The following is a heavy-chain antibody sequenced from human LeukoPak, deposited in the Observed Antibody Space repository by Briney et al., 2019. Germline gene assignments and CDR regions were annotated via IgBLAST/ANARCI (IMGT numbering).Heavy chain of an antibody. J-gene: IGHJ3*02. D-gene: IGHD5-18*01. CDR2: INPNSRGT. CDR1: GYTFTHYY. V-gene: IGHV1-2*02. CDR3: ARDTAYTAMASDDAFDI. Sequence: GASVKVSFKASGYTFTHYYMHWVRQAPGQGLEWMGWINPNSRGTNYGQKFQGRVTMTRDTSISTAYVELSRLRSDDTAVYYCARDTAYTAMASDDAFDIWGQGTMVTVSS.